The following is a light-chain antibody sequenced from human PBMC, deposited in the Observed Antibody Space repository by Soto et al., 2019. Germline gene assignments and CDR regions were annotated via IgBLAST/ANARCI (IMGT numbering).Light chain of an antibody. V-gene: IGKV1-39*01. CDR1: QSISNY. Sequence: DLQMTQSPSSLSASVGDRVTITCRASQSISNYLNWYQEKPGKAPKLLIYAASTLVSGVPSKFSGSGSGTDFTLAISSLQPEDFATYYCQQSYNTPPTFGQGTKVEIK. J-gene: IGKJ1*01. CDR3: QQSYNTPPT. CDR2: AAS.